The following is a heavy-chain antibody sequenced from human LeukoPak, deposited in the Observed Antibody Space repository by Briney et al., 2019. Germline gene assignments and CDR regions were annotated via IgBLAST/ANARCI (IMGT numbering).Heavy chain of an antibody. V-gene: IGHV3-11*04. D-gene: IGHD4-17*01. J-gene: IGHJ5*02. CDR1: GFTFSDYY. CDR3: AKDPGYGEVHDWFDP. Sequence: GGSLRLSCAASGFTFSDYYMSWIRQAPGKGLEWVSYISSSGSTIYYADSVKGRFTISRDNSKNTLYLQMNSLRAEDTAVYYCAKDPGYGEVHDWFDPWGQGTLVTVSS. CDR2: ISSSGSTI.